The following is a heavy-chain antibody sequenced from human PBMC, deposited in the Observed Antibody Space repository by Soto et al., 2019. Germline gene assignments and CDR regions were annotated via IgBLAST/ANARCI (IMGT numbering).Heavy chain of an antibody. Sequence: EVQLVESGGGLIQPGGSLRLCCAASGFTVSSKYMSWVRQAPGKGLEWVSVIYSGDTTYYADSVKGRFTISRDHSKNTLYLQMNSLRAEDTAVYYCARDLRTLYGMDVWGQGTTVTVSS. CDR2: IYSGDTT. CDR1: GFTVSSKY. J-gene: IGHJ6*02. CDR3: ARDLRTLYGMDV. V-gene: IGHV3-53*01.